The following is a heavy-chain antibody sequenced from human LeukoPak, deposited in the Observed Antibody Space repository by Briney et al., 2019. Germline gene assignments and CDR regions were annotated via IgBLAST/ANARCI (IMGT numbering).Heavy chain of an antibody. CDR2: IYSGGST. J-gene: IGHJ4*02. Sequence: GGSLRLSCAASGFTVSSNYMSWVRQAPGKGLEWVSVIYSGGSTYYADSVKGRFTISRDSSKNTLYLQMNSLRAGDTAVYYCARGRISSWYFPSPIYDYWGQGTLVTVSS. D-gene: IGHD6-13*01. CDR3: ARGRISSWYFPSPIYDY. V-gene: IGHV3-53*01. CDR1: GFTVSSNY.